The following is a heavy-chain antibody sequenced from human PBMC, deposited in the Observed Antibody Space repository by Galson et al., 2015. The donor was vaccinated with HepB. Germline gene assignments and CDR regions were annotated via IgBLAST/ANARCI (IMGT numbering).Heavy chain of an antibody. J-gene: IGHJ4*02. Sequence: SLRLSCAASGFTFSTYAMGWVRQAPGKGLEWVSGIVGSGVGTYYADSVKGRFTISRDNSKDTLWLQLRSLRAEDTAVYYCAKRGLDDGSGYYGEWGQGTLVTGPS. CDR1: GFTFSTYA. CDR3: AKRGLDDGSGYYGE. CDR2: IVGSGVGT. V-gene: IGHV3-23*01. D-gene: IGHD3-22*01.